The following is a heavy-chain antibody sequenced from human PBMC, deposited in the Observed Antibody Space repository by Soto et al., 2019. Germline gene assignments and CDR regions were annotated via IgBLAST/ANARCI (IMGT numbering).Heavy chain of an antibody. CDR1: GFSLSTSGMC. Sequence: VSGPTLVNPTQTLTLTCTFSGFSLSTSGMCVSWIRQPPGKALEWLALIDWDDDKYYSTSLKTRLTISKDTSKNQVVLTMTNMDPVDTATYYCARMFDGSGYYPYFDYWGQGTLVTVSS. V-gene: IGHV2-70*01. CDR2: IDWDDDK. J-gene: IGHJ4*02. D-gene: IGHD3-22*01. CDR3: ARMFDGSGYYPYFDY.